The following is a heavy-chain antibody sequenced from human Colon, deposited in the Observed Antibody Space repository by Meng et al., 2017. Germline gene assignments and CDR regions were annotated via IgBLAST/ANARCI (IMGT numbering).Heavy chain of an antibody. CDR2: ISYDGSNK. D-gene: IGHD3-10*01. CDR3: ARGPPAYYYGSGDFYLDV. J-gene: IGHJ6*02. Sequence: GESLKISCAASGCTFSSYAMHWVRQAPGKGLEWVAVISYDGSNKYYADSVKGRFTISRDNSKNTLYLQMNSLRAEDTAVYYCARGPPAYYYGSGDFYLDVWGQGTTVTVSS. V-gene: IGHV3-30*04. CDR1: GCTFSSYA.